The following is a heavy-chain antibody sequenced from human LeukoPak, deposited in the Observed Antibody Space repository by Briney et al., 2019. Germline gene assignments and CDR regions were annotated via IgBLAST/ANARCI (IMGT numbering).Heavy chain of an antibody. CDR3: AREGRYDFWSGYYKYYYYYMDV. Sequence: PSETLSLTCTVSGGSISSYYWSWIRQPAGKGLEWIGRIYTSGSTNYNPSLKSRVTMSVDTSKNQFSLKLSSVTAADTAVYYCAREGRYDFWSGYYKYYYYYMDVWGKGTTVTVSS. J-gene: IGHJ6*03. CDR1: GGSISSYY. D-gene: IGHD3-3*01. CDR2: IYTSGST. V-gene: IGHV4-4*07.